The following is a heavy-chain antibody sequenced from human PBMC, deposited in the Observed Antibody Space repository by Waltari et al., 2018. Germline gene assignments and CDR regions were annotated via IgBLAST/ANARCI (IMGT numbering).Heavy chain of an antibody. CDR2: IYDSGRT. J-gene: IGHJ6*03. Sequence: QVQLQESGPGLVKPSETLSLTCTVSGGSISSHYWRWIRQPPGKGLEWLGYIYDSGRTNYNPSLKSRVTISVDTSKNQFSLKLSSVTAADTAVYYCARCPIRGGSASGYFFPSYYYYYMDVWGKGTTVTVSS. CDR1: GGSISSHY. V-gene: IGHV4-59*11. D-gene: IGHD5-12*01. CDR3: ARCPIRGGSASGYFFPSYYYYYMDV.